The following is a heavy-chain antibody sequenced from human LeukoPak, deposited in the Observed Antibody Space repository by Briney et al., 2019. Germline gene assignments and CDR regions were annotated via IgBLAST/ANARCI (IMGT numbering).Heavy chain of an antibody. J-gene: IGHJ1*01. D-gene: IGHD3-22*01. CDR2: IYYSGRT. CDR1: GDSVSRSDSY. V-gene: IGHV4-39*01. Sequence: SETLSLTCSVSGDSVSRSDSYWDWIRQPPGKGLEWIGTIYYSGRTYYCPSLKSRVTMSVDPSNNQFSLTLRSVTAADTAVYYCARRRYYDGSGYLEWGQGTLLSVSS. CDR3: ARRRYYDGSGYLE.